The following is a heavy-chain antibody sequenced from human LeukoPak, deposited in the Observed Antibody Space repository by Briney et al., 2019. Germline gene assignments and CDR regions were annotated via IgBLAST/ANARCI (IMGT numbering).Heavy chain of an antibody. CDR3: ATVPYGSGSYTYDVFDI. CDR2: ISGSGGST. CDR1: GFTFSSYA. D-gene: IGHD3-10*01. V-gene: IGHV3-23*01. Sequence: GGSLRLSCAASGFTFSSYAMSWVRQAPGKGLEWVSAISGSGGSTYYADSVKGRFTISRDNSKNTLYLQMNSLRAEDTAVYYCATVPYGSGSYTYDVFDIWGQGTMVTVSS. J-gene: IGHJ3*02.